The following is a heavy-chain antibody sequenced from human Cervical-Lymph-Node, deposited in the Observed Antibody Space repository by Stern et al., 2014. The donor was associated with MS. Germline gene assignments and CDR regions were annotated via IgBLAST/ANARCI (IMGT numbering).Heavy chain of an antibody. CDR1: GFSLTTSGVC. CDR3: ARSIRGARVPHPHDY. V-gene: IGHV2-70*15. D-gene: IGHD3-3*02. J-gene: IGHJ4*02. Sequence: QVPLQESGPALVKPTQTLTLTCTFSGFSLTTSGVCVNWIRQPPGKPLEWLARVDWDDDKYYITSLKTRLTVSRDTSKNQVVLTMTNMDPVDTATYYCARSIRGARVPHPHDYWGQGILVTVSS. CDR2: VDWDDDK.